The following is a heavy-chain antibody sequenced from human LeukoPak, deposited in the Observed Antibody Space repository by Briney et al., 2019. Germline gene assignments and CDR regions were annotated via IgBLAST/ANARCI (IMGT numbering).Heavy chain of an antibody. CDR2: LYSGGAT. V-gene: IGHV3-53*01. J-gene: IGHJ4*02. CDR1: GFTVSSNY. D-gene: IGHD3-22*01. Sequence: GGSLRLSCAASGFTVSSNYMSWVRQAPGKGLEWVSVLYSGGATHYADSVKGRFTISRDNSKNTLYLQMNSLRAEDTAVYYCAKGAIGGQPEPFDYWGQGTLVIASS. CDR3: AKGAIGGQPEPFDY.